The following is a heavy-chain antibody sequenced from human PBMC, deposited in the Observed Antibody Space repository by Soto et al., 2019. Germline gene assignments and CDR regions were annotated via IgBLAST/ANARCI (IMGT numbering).Heavy chain of an antibody. Sequence: QITLKESGPTLVKPTQTLTLTCTFSGLSLSTSGAGVGWIRPPPGKALEWLALIYWDDDKRYSPSLKSRLTITKDTSKTQVVLTMTNMVPVDTATYYCAHSVSYCTNGVCYFDYWGQGTLVTVTS. D-gene: IGHD2-8*01. CDR1: GLSLSTSGAG. CDR2: IYWDDDK. J-gene: IGHJ4*02. CDR3: AHSVSYCTNGVCYFDY. V-gene: IGHV2-5*02.